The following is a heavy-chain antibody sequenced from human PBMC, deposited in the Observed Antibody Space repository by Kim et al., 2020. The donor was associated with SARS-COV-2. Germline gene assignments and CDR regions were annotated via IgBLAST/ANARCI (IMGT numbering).Heavy chain of an antibody. V-gene: IGHV3-53*04. J-gene: IGHJ4*02. D-gene: IGHD2-21*02. CDR3: AREDMRGDYYFDY. Sequence: YADSVKGRFTISRHNSKNTLYLQMNCLRAEDTAVYYCAREDMRGDYYFDYWGQGTLVTVSS.